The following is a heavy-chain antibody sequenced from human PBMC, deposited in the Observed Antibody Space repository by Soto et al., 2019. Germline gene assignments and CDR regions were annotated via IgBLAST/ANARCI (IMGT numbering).Heavy chain of an antibody. D-gene: IGHD6-13*01. J-gene: IGHJ4*02. CDR1: GGSFSGYY. CDR2: INHSGST. CDR3: ARGRKDYSSSWYVD. Sequence: QVQLQQWGAGLLKPSETLSLTCAVYGGSFSGYYWSWIRQPPGKGLEWIGEINHSGSTNYNPSLKRRVTISVDTSKNQFALKLSAVTAADTAVYYCARGRKDYSSSWYVDWGQGTLVTVSS. V-gene: IGHV4-34*01.